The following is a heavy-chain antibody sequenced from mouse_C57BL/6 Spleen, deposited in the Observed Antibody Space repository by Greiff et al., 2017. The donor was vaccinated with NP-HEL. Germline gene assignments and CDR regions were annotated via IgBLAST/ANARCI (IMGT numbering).Heavy chain of an antibody. CDR1: GFTFSSYA. J-gene: IGHJ2*01. Sequence: EVKLQESGGGLVKPGGSLKLSCAASGFTFSSYAMSWVRQTPEKRLEWVATISDGGSYTYYPDNVKGRFTISRDNAKNNLYLQMSHLKSEDTAMYYCARDRITQYFDYWGQGTTLTVSS. CDR3: ARDRITQYFDY. V-gene: IGHV5-4*01. CDR2: ISDGGSYT. D-gene: IGHD1-1*01.